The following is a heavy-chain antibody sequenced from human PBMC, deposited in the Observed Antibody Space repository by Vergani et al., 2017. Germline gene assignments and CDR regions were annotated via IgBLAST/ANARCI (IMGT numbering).Heavy chain of an antibody. CDR1: GFSFSSYA. D-gene: IGHD1-1*01. CDR3: ARRPLTSYVVQLEPYAFDI. Sequence: QVQLVESGGGVVQPGGSRRLSCAASGFSFSSYAISWVRQAPGQGLEWMGGIIPIFGTANYAQKFQGRVTITADESTSTAYMELSSLRSEDTAVYYCARRPLTSYVVQLEPYAFDIWGQGTMVTVSS. J-gene: IGHJ3*02. V-gene: IGHV1-69*01. CDR2: IIPIFGTA.